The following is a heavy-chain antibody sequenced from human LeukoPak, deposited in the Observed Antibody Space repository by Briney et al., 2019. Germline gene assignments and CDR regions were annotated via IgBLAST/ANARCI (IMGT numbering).Heavy chain of an antibody. CDR3: AKDVGEVASAFFDY. V-gene: IGHV3-30-3*01. J-gene: IGHJ4*02. CDR2: ISYDGSNK. CDR1: GFTFSSYA. Sequence: GGSLRLSCAASGFTFSSYAMHWVRQAPGKGLEWVAVISYDGSNKYYADSVKGRFTISRDNSKNTLYLQMNSLRAEDTAVYYCAKDVGEVASAFFDYWGQGTLVTVSS. D-gene: IGHD5-12*01.